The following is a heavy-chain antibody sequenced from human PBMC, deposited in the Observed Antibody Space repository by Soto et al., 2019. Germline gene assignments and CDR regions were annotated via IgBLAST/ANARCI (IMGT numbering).Heavy chain of an antibody. CDR2: ISYDGSNK. V-gene: IGHV3-30*03. CDR1: GFTFSRHG. J-gene: IGHJ6*02. Sequence: GGSLRLSCAASGFTFSRHGMHWVRQAPGKGLEWVAVISYDGSNKYYVDSVKGRFTISRDNSKNRLYLQMNSLRTEDRAVYYCARDHGLYFDLGRRSYGMDVWGQGTTVTVSS. CDR3: ARDHGLYFDLGRRSYGMDV. D-gene: IGHD3-3*01.